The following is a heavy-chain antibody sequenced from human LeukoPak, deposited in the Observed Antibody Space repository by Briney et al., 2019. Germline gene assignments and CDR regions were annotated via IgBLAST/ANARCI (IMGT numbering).Heavy chain of an antibody. CDR3: ARDRVDSSSYYPSYYYYGMDV. Sequence: SETLSLTCTVSGASISGSTYYWAWIRQPPGKGLEWIGSIYYSGRTFYNPSLKSRVTISVDTSKNQFSLKLSSVTAADTAVYYCARDRVDSSSYYPSYYYYGMDVWGQGTTVTVSS. CDR1: GASISGSTYY. CDR2: IYYSGRT. D-gene: IGHD3-22*01. J-gene: IGHJ6*02. V-gene: IGHV4-39*07.